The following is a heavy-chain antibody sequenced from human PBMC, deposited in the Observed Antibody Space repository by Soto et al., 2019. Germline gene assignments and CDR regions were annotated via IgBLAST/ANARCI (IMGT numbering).Heavy chain of an antibody. V-gene: IGHV3-33*01. D-gene: IGHD5-18*01. CDR3: ARDEYPGAYSFGYYFDN. CDR2: IYYDGSNK. Sequence: ESGGGVVQPGRSLRLSCAASGFSFSSYGMHWVRQGPGKGLDWVALIYYDGSNKYYADSVKGRFTISRDNSKNTLYLQMNSLRAEDTAVYYCARDEYPGAYSFGYYFDNWGRGTLVTVSS. CDR1: GFSFSSYG. J-gene: IGHJ4*02.